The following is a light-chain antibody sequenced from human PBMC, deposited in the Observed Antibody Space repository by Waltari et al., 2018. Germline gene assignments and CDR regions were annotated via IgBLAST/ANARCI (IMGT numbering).Light chain of an antibody. Sequence: DFQLTQSSSFLSASVADRVTITCRASENVADYFNWYQQKPGKAPKLLIYTISGLQRGVPSRFSGSGSGTDFTLTISSLQPDDFATYYCHQNFKFPPSFGPGTTVDLK. J-gene: IGKJ3*01. CDR2: TIS. CDR3: HQNFKFPPS. CDR1: ENVADY. V-gene: IGKV1-39*01.